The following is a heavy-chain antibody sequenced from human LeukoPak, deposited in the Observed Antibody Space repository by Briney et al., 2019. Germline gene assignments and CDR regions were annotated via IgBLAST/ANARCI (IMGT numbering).Heavy chain of an antibody. CDR1: GYNFTGYH. V-gene: IGHV1-2*02. Sequence: ASVKVSCKTSGYNFTGYHIHWVRQALGQGLEWMGWIHPGTGDTRYTRKFQGRVTMTRDTSINTAYLELSGLKSNDTAVYYCARKGAEYSRSPLLNAWFDPWGQGTLITVSS. CDR2: IHPGTGDT. J-gene: IGHJ5*02. D-gene: IGHD6-6*01. CDR3: ARKGAEYSRSPLLNAWFDP.